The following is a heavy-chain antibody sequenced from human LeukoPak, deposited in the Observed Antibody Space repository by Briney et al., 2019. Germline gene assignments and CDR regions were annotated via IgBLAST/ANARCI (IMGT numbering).Heavy chain of an antibody. V-gene: IGHV7-4-1*02. D-gene: IGHD3-10*01. CDR3: ARETGHDYYYGSGSYYNVWWFDP. CDR1: GYTFTSYA. CDR2: INTNTGNP. Sequence: ASVKVSCKASGYTFTSYAINWVRQAPGQGLEWMGWINTNTGNPTYAQGFTGRFVFSLDTSVSTAYLQISSLKAEDTAVYYCARETGHDYYYGSGSYYNVWWFDPWGQGTLVTVSS. J-gene: IGHJ5*02.